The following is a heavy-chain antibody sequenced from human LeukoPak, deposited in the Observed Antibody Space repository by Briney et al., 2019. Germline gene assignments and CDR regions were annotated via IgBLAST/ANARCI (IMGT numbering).Heavy chain of an antibody. CDR3: ARSAYCGGDCYSIFDY. J-gene: IGHJ4*02. D-gene: IGHD2-21*02. CDR1: GGTFSSYA. CDR2: IIPIFGTA. V-gene: IGHV1-69*06. Sequence: ASVKVSCKASGGTFSSYAISWVRQAPGQGLEWMGGIIPIFGTANYAQKFQGRVTITADKSTSTAYMELSSLRSEDTAVYYCARSAYCGGDCYSIFDYWGQGTLVTVSS.